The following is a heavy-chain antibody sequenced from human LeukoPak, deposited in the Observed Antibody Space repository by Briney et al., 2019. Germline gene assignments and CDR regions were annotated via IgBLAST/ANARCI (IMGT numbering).Heavy chain of an antibody. CDR1: GFIVSSNY. CDR2: IYYGGST. CDR3: ARLAAAGTSWFDP. Sequence: GGSLRLSCAASGFIVSSNYMSWVRQAPGKGLEWVSIIYYGGSTYYADSVKGRFTISRDNSKNTLYLQMNSLRAEDTAVYYCARLAAAGTSWFDPWGQGTLVTVSS. D-gene: IGHD6-13*01. J-gene: IGHJ5*02. V-gene: IGHV3-53*01.